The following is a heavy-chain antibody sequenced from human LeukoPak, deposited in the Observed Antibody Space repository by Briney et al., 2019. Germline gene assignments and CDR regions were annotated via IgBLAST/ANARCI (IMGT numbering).Heavy chain of an antibody. J-gene: IGHJ3*02. Sequence: GGSLRLSCAASGFTFSDYYMSWIRQAPGKGLEWVSYISSSSSYTNYADSVKGRFTISRDNAKNSLYLQMNSLRAEDTAVYYCARDRITMVRGGNDALDIWGQGTMVTVSS. CDR1: GFTFSDYY. CDR2: ISSSSSYT. V-gene: IGHV3-11*06. CDR3: ARDRITMVRGGNDALDI. D-gene: IGHD3-10*01.